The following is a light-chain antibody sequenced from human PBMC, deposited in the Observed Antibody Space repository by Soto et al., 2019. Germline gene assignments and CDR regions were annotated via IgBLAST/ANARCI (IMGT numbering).Light chain of an antibody. Sequence: SCERTQPPSVSVAPGQTSRITCEGNDIGSKSVHWYQHKPGRAPVLVVYDDNDRPSGIPELFSGSASGDTATLTISGVEAGDEADYYCQVWDSRSDHFVFGTGTKVTVL. CDR1: DIGSKS. V-gene: IGLV3-21*02. CDR3: QVWDSRSDHFV. J-gene: IGLJ1*01. CDR2: DDN.